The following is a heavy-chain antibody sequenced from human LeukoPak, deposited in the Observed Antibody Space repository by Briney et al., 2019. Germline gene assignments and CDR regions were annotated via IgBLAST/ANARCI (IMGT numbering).Heavy chain of an antibody. CDR2: IRWSTDSV. CDR3: VKDFGQTTAAIAY. V-gene: IGHV3-9*01. D-gene: IGHD2-2*01. Sequence: GGSLRLSCAASGFIFSSYAMHWVRQAPGKGLEWVSGIRWSTDSVGYADSVRGRFTISRDKAKNSLYLQMNSLRAEDTALYYCVKDFGQTTAAIAYWGQGTLVTVSS. CDR1: GFIFSSYA. J-gene: IGHJ4*02.